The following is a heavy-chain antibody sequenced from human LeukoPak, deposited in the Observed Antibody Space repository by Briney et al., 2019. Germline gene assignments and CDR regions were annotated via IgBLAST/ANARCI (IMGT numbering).Heavy chain of an antibody. CDR2: IIPIFGTA. CDR3: ARRGSNWNYYFDY. Sequence: SVKVSCKASGGTFSSYAISWVRQAPGQGLEWMGGIIPIFGTANYAQKFQGRVTITTDESTSTAYMELSSLRSEDTAVYYCARRGSNWNYYFDYWGQGTLDTVSS. CDR1: GGTFSSYA. J-gene: IGHJ4*02. D-gene: IGHD1-7*01. V-gene: IGHV1-69*05.